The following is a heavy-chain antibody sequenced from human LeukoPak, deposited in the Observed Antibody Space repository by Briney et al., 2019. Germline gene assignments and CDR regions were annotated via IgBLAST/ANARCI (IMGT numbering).Heavy chain of an antibody. Sequence: SVKVSCKASGGTFISYAISWVRQAPGQGLEWMGGIIPIFGTANYAQKFQGRVTITADESTSTAYMELSSLRSEDTAVYYCARDFIPPPSDYYDSSGYYLWGQGTLVTVSS. J-gene: IGHJ5*02. CDR3: ARDFIPPPSDYYDSSGYYL. CDR2: IIPIFGTA. V-gene: IGHV1-69*13. CDR1: GGTFISYA. D-gene: IGHD3-22*01.